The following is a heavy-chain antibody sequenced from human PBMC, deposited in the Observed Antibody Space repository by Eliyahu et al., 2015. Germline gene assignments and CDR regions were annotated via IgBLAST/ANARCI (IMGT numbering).Heavy chain of an antibody. CDR3: ARSVRSKPWELRPR. CDR1: GYSFTSYW. D-gene: IGHD1-26*01. V-gene: IGHV5-10-1*01. Sequence: KGSGYSFTSYWISWVRQMPGKGLEWMGRIDPSDSYTNYSPSFQGHVTISADKSISTAYLQWSSLKASDTAMYYCARSVRSKPWELRPRWGQGTLVTVSS. J-gene: IGHJ4*02. CDR2: IDPSDSYT.